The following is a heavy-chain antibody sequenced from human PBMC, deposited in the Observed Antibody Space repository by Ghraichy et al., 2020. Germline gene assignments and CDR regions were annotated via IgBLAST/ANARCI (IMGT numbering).Heavy chain of an antibody. CDR1: GYTLTELS. J-gene: IGHJ6*02. V-gene: IGHV1-24*01. CDR2: FDPEDGET. Sequence: ASVKVSCKVSGYTLTELSMHWVRQAPGKGLEWMGGFDPEDGETIYAQKFQGRVTMTEDTSTDTAYMELSSLRSEDTAVYYCATGRRKSYYYDSSGYSPRYYYYYGMDVWGQGTTVTVSS. CDR3: ATGRRKSYYYDSSGYSPRYYYYYGMDV. D-gene: IGHD3-22*01.